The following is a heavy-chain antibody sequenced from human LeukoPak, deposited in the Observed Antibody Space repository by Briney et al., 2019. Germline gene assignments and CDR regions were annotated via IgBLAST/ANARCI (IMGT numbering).Heavy chain of an antibody. J-gene: IGHJ4*02. V-gene: IGHV4-39*07. Sequence: SETLSLTCTVSGGSITNGTYYWAWIRQSPEKGLEWIATIYFSGSTYYNPSLRSRLTISVDTSKNQFSLKLSSVTAADTAIYYCAMQYSSYYFDYWGQGTLVTVSS. CDR3: AMQYSSYYFDY. CDR1: GGSITNGTYY. D-gene: IGHD4-11*01. CDR2: IYFSGST.